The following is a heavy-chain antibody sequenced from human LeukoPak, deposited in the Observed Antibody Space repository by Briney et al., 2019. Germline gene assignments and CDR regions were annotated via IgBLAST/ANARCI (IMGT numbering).Heavy chain of an antibody. Sequence: GGSLRLSCAASGFTFSSYSMNWVRQAPGKGLEWVSSISSSSSYIYYADSVKGRFTISRDNAKNSLYLQMNSLRAEDTAVYYCANPFSTPRSNYYIDVWGKGTTVTVSS. V-gene: IGHV3-21*01. D-gene: IGHD2-2*01. CDR3: ANPFSTPRSNYYIDV. CDR1: GFTFSSYS. CDR2: ISSSSSYI. J-gene: IGHJ6*03.